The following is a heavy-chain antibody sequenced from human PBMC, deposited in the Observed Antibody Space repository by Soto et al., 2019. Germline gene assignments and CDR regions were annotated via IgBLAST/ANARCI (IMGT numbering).Heavy chain of an antibody. D-gene: IGHD2-8*02. Sequence: SETLSLTCTVSGGSISSGDYYWSWIRQPPGKGLEWIGYIYYSGSTYYNPSLKSRVTISVDTSKNQFSLKLTSVTAADTAVYYCARDKITGTFDHCGQGTLVTAPQ. CDR3: ARDKITGTFDH. V-gene: IGHV4-30-4*01. CDR1: GGSISSGDYY. CDR2: IYYSGST. J-gene: IGHJ4*02.